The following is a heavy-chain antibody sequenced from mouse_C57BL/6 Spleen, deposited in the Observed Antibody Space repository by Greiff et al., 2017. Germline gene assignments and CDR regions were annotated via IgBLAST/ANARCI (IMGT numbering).Heavy chain of an antibody. CDR3: ARSGTTVVATRVCYWYFDV. CDR1: GYTFTSYW. D-gene: IGHD1-1*01. J-gene: IGHJ1*03. CDR2: IDPNSGGT. V-gene: IGHV1-72*01. Sequence: QVQLQQPGAELVKPGASVKLSCKASGYTFTSYWMHWVKQRPGRGLEWIGRIDPNSGGTKYNEKFKSKATLTVDKPSSTAYMQLSSLTSEDSAVYYCARSGTTVVATRVCYWYFDVWGTGTTVTVSS.